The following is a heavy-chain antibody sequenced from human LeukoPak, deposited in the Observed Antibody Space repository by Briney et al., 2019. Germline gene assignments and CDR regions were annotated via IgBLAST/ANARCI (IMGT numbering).Heavy chain of an antibody. J-gene: IGHJ1*01. CDR3: ARHLAEYFQH. V-gene: IGHV4-39*01. CDR2: IYYSGST. CDR1: GGSISSYY. Sequence: SETLSLTCTVSGGSISSYYWGWIRQPPGKGLEWIGSIYYSGSTYYNPSLKSRVTISVDTSKNQFSLKLSSVTAADTAVYYCARHLAEYFQHWGQGTLVTVSS.